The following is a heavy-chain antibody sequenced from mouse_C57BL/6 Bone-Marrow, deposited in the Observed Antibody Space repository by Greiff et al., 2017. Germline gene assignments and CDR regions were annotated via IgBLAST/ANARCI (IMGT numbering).Heavy chain of an antibody. V-gene: IGHV1-50*01. J-gene: IGHJ4*01. CDR3: AGLLAY. D-gene: IGHD2-1*01. CDR2: IDPSDSYT. Sequence: QVQLQQPGAELVKPGASVKLSCKASGYTFTSYWMQWVKQRPGQGLEWIGEIDPSDSYTNYTQKFQGKATLTVDTSSSTAYMQLSSLTSEDSAVYYCAGLLAYWGQGTSVTVSS. CDR1: GYTFTSYW.